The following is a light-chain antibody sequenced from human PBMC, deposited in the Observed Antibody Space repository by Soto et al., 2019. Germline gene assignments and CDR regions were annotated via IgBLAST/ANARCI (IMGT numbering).Light chain of an antibody. V-gene: IGKV1-39*01. Sequence: DIQMTQSPSSLSASVGDRVTITCRASQSLSSYLNWYQQKPGKPPTLLIYAASSWESGVPSRFSGSGSGTDFTLTISSLQPEDFATYYCQQSYSTPPTFGQGTKLEIK. CDR1: QSLSSY. CDR2: AAS. J-gene: IGKJ2*01. CDR3: QQSYSTPPT.